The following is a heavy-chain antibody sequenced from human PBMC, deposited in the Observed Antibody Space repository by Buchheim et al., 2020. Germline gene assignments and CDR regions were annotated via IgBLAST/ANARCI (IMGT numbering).Heavy chain of an antibody. CDR3: ARDGGYSSGWHCGDY. V-gene: IGHV3-30-3*01. CDR2: ISFDGSNK. Sequence: QVQLVESGGGVVQPGRSLRLSCAASGFTFSNYAMHWVRQAPGKGLEWVAVISFDGSNKYYADSVKGRFTISRDNSKNTVSPQLNSLRPEDTAVYYCARDGGYSSGWHCGDYWGQGTL. J-gene: IGHJ4*02. D-gene: IGHD6-19*01. CDR1: GFTFSNYA.